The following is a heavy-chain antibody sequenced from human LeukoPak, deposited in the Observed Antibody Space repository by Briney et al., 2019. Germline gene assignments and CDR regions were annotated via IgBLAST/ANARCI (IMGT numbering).Heavy chain of an antibody. CDR2: IWYDGSQT. CDR3: AKGRRGFSYGYWGFDY. D-gene: IGHD5-18*01. V-gene: IGHV3-33*06. Sequence: GGSLRLSXAAAGFSFSSYGMHWVRQAPDKGLEWVATIWYDGSQTYSADSVKGRFTISRDNSKNTVYLHMNSLRAEDTAVYYCAKGRRGFSYGYWGFDYWGQGALVTVSS. CDR1: GFSFSSYG. J-gene: IGHJ4*02.